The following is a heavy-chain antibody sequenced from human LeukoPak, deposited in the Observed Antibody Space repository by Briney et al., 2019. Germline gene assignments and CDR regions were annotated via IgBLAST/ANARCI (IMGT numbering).Heavy chain of an antibody. D-gene: IGHD6-19*01. CDR2: FYHSGST. CDR1: GGSISSYY. CDR3: ARHAPAQWLVSATDY. V-gene: IGHV4-59*08. Sequence: SETLSLTCTVSGGSISSYYWSWIRQPPGKGLEWIGSFYHSGSTNHNPSLKSRVTISVDAPKNQFSLKLSSVTAADTAVYYCARHAPAQWLVSATDYWGQGILVTVSS. J-gene: IGHJ4*02.